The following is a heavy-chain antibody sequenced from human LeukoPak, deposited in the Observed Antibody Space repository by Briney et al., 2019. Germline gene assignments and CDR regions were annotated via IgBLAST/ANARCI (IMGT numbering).Heavy chain of an antibody. V-gene: IGHV1-2*06. D-gene: IGHD3-16*01. Sequence: ASVKVSCKASGYTFTGYYMHWVRQAPGQGLEWMGRINPNSGGTNYAQKFQGRVTMTRDTSISTAYMELSRLRSDDTAVYYCASWGGTYRPEVYYYYYGMDVWGQGTTVTVSS. CDR3: ASWGGTYRPEVYYYYYGMDV. CDR1: GYTFTGYY. J-gene: IGHJ6*02. CDR2: INPNSGGT.